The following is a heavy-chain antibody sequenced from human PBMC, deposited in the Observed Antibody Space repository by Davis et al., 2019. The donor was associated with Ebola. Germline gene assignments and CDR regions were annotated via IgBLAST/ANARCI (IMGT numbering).Heavy chain of an antibody. V-gene: IGHV1-8*01. CDR2: MNPNNGNT. CDR3: ARDGPDYYGLDV. CDR1: GYSFRNYD. J-gene: IGHJ6*02. Sequence: ASVKVSCKTSGYSFRNYDINWVRQATGQGLEWMGWMNPNNGNTNYAQKFQGRVTITRDTSTSTVYMEVTRLRSDDTAVYYCARDGPDYYGLDVWGQGTAVTVSS.